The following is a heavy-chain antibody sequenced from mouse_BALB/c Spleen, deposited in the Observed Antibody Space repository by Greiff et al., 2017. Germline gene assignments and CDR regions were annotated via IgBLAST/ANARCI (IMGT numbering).Heavy chain of an antibody. CDR2: IYPSDSYT. Sequence: VQLQQPGAELVRPGASVKLSCKASGYTFTSYWMTWVKQRPGQGLEWIGNIYPSDSYTNYNQKFKDKATLTVDKSSSTVYMQLSSPTSEDSAVYYRTRDYYRWGQGTLVTVSA. J-gene: IGHJ3*02. CDR3: TRDYYR. V-gene: IGHV1-69*02. D-gene: IGHD2-1*01. CDR1: GYTFTSYW.